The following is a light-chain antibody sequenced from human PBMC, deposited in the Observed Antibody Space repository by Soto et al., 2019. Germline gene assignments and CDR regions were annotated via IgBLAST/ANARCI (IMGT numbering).Light chain of an antibody. Sequence: EIVLTQSPATLSLSPGERVTLSCRASQSVTHYLVWYQHKPGQTPRLLIYDASNRATGIPARFSGSGSGTDFTLTISSLEPEDFAVYYCHQRSNWPRTFGGGTKLEIK. J-gene: IGKJ4*01. CDR2: DAS. CDR3: HQRSNWPRT. V-gene: IGKV3-11*01. CDR1: QSVTHY.